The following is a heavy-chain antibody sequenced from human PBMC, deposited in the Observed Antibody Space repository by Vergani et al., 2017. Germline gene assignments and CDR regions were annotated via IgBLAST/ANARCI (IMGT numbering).Heavy chain of an antibody. Sequence: QVQLVQSGAEVKKPGSSVKVSCKASGGTFSSYTISWVRQAPGQGLEWMGIINPNGLSTSYAQRFQGRVTMTRDTSTSTVYMELSSLRSEDTAVYYCARDLGFGELLYYWGQGTLVTVSS. V-gene: IGHV1-46*01. CDR3: ARDLGFGELLYY. J-gene: IGHJ4*02. D-gene: IGHD3-10*01. CDR2: INPNGLST. CDR1: GGTFSSYT.